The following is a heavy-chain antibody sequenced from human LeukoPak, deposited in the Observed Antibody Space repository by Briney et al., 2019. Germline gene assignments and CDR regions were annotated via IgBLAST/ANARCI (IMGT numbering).Heavy chain of an antibody. CDR2: ISSSRSYI. CDR3: ARDSGNYLDAFDI. J-gene: IGHJ3*02. CDR1: GFTFSRHS. V-gene: IGHV3-21*01. Sequence: PGGSLRLSCAASGFTFSRHSINWVRQAPGKGLEWVSSISSSRSYIYYADSVKGRFTISRDNAKNSLYLQMNSLRAEDTAVYYCARDSGNYLDAFDIWGQGTMVTVSS. D-gene: IGHD1-7*01.